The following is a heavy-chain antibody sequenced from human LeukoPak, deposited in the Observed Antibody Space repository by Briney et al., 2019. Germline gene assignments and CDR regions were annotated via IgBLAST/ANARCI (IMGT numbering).Heavy chain of an antibody. CDR3: ARAFLGGSSSFWFDP. V-gene: IGHV1-46*01. CDR2: INPSGGST. D-gene: IGHD6-6*01. CDR1: GYTFTSYY. Sequence: ASVKVSCKASGYTFTSYYMHWVRQAPGRGLEWMGIINPSGGSTSYAQKFQGRVTMTRDTSTSTVYMELSSLRSEDTAVYYCARAFLGGSSSFWFDPWGQGTLVTVSS. J-gene: IGHJ5*02.